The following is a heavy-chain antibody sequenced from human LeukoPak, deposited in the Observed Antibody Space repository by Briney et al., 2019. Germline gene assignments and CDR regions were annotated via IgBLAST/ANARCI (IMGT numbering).Heavy chain of an antibody. CDR3: AKDLNIVVVPAAISLDY. V-gene: IGHV3-30*18. J-gene: IGHJ4*01. CDR1: GFSFSSYG. D-gene: IGHD2-2*01. Sequence: GESLRLSCAASGFSFSSYGMHWVSQAPGNGLDWLSVISFVGSNKYYANSVTGRFTISRDTSKHTLYLQINSLRSDDTSVSPCAKDLNIVVVPAAISLDYWGRGTLDTVSS. CDR2: ISFVGSNK.